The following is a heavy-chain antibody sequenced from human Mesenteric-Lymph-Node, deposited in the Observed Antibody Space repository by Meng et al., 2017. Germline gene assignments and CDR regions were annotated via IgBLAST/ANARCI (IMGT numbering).Heavy chain of an antibody. Sequence: GESLKISCAASGFTFSTYAMSWVRQAPGKGLEWVSSIISNSAYIYYAESVKGRFTISRDNAKNSLYLQMDSLRVEDTAVYYCARDQRSNYYGMDVWGQGTTVTVSS. J-gene: IGHJ6*02. D-gene: IGHD3-10*01. CDR1: GFTFSTYA. V-gene: IGHV3-21*01. CDR2: IISNSAYI. CDR3: ARDQRSNYYGMDV.